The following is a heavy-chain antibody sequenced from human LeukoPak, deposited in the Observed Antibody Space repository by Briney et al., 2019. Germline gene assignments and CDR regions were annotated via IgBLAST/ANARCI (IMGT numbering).Heavy chain of an antibody. CDR2: IKQDGSEK. CDR1: GFTFSSYW. V-gene: IGHV3-7*01. Sequence: GGSLRLSCAAAGFTFSSYWMSWVRQAPGKGLEGVANIKQDGSEKYYVDSVKGRFTISRDNAKNSLYLQMNSLRAEDTAVYYCARVRAGLHAKSNYFDYWGQGTLVTVSS. D-gene: IGHD3-10*01. J-gene: IGHJ4*02. CDR3: ARVRAGLHAKSNYFDY.